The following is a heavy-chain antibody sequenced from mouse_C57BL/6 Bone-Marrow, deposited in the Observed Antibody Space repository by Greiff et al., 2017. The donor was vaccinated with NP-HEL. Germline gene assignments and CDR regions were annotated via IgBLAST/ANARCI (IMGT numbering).Heavy chain of an antibody. CDR1: GFTFSSYT. CDR2: ISGGGGNT. CDR3: ARPHYGSSRDWFAY. V-gene: IGHV5-9*01. D-gene: IGHD1-1*01. J-gene: IGHJ3*01. Sequence: DVKLVESGGGLVKPGGSLKLSCAASGFTFSSYTMSWVRQTPEKRLEWVAPISGGGGNTYYPDSVKGRFTISRDNAKNTLYLQMSSLRSEDTALYYCARPHYGSSRDWFAYWGQGTLVTVSA.